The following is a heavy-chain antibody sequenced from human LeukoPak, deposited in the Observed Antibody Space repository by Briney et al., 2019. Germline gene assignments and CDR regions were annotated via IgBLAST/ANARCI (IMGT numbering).Heavy chain of an antibody. V-gene: IGHV3-23*01. CDR1: GFIFSSYA. D-gene: IGHD3-10*01. CDR3: AKELSTVRDY. CDR2: ISGSGSTR. Sequence: GGSLRLSCAASGFIFSSYALSWVRQAPGKGLEWVSTISGSGSTRHSADFVKGRFTISKDNSKNTLYLQMNSLRAEDTAVYYCAKELSTVRDYWGQGTLVTVSS. J-gene: IGHJ4*02.